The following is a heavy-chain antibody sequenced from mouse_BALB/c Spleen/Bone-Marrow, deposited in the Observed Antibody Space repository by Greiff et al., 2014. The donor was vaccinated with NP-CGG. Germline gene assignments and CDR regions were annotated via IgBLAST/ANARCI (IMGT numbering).Heavy chain of an antibody. V-gene: IGHV1-9*01. CDR1: GYTFSSYW. CDR2: ILPGSGTT. D-gene: IGHD2-3*01. J-gene: IGHJ3*01. Sequence: VQLQESGAELMKPGASVKISCKATGYTFSSYWIEWVNQRPGHGLEWIGEILPGSGTTHYNEKFKDKATFTADTSSNTAYMQLSSLTSEGSAVYYCARGGYDTSIFAYWGQGTLVTVSA. CDR3: ARGGYDTSIFAY.